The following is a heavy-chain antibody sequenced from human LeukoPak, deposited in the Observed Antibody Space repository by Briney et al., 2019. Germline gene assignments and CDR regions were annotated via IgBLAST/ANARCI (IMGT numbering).Heavy chain of an antibody. CDR2: IKSKTDGGTT. J-gene: IGHJ4*02. CDR3: GDSGGTPLTPH. V-gene: IGHV3-15*01. CDR1: GFTFSNAW. D-gene: IGHD5-12*01. Sequence: GGSLRLSCAASGFTFSNAWMDWVRQAPGKGLEWVGRIKSKTDGGTTDYAAPVKGRFSISRDDSKNTLYLQMNSLKSEDTAVYYCGDSGGTPLTPHWGQGTLVTVSS.